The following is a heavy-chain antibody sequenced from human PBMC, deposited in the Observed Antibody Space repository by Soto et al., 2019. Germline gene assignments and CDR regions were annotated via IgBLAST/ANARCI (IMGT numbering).Heavy chain of an antibody. Sequence: SETLSLTCAVSGGSISSGGYSWSWIRQPPGKGLEWIGYIYHSGSTYYNPSLKSRVTISVDRSKNQFSLKLSSVTTADTAVYYCARGPPLGYWGQGTLVTVSS. CDR2: IYHSGST. CDR1: GGSISSGGYS. J-gene: IGHJ4*02. V-gene: IGHV4-30-2*01. CDR3: ARGPPLGY.